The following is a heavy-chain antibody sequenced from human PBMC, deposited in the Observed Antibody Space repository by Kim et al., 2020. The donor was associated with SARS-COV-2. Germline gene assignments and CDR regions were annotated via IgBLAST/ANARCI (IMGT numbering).Heavy chain of an antibody. CDR2: K. V-gene: IGHV3-33*01. CDR3: ARDRLGEYGMDV. J-gene: IGHJ6*02. D-gene: IGHD3-16*01. Sequence: KYYDEHVKGRFTNSKDNSKNTLYLQMNSRRAEDTVVYYCARDRLGEYGMDVWGQGTTVTVSS.